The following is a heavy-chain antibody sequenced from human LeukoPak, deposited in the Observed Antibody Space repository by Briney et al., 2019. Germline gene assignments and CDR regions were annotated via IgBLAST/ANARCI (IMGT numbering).Heavy chain of an antibody. CDR2: ISSSSSYI. V-gene: IGHV3-21*01. J-gene: IGHJ6*02. CDR1: GFTFSSYS. Sequence: GGSLRLSCAASGFTFSSYSMNWVRQAPGKGLEWVSSISSSSSYIYYADSVKGRFTISRDNAKDSLYLQMNSLRAEDTAVYYCAREFVAVAGTFNYYYGMDVWGQGTTVTVSS. CDR3: AREFVAVAGTFNYYYGMDV. D-gene: IGHD6-19*01.